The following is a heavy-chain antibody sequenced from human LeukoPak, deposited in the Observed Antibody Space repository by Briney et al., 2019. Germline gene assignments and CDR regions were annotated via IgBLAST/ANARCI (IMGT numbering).Heavy chain of an antibody. J-gene: IGHJ4*02. CDR1: GYSFTTYW. D-gene: IGHD6-13*01. CDR2: IYPGDSDT. V-gene: IGHV5-51*01. CDR3: ARLIRIAAAGLNDY. Sequence: GESLKISRKGSGYSFTTYWIGWVRQMPGKSLEWMGIIYPGDSDTRYSPSFQGPVTISADKSISTAYLQWSSLKASDTAMYYCARLIRIAAAGLNDYWGQGTLVTVSS.